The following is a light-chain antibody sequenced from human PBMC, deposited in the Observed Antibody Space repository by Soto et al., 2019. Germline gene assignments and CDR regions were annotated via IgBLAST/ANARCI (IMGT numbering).Light chain of an antibody. CDR2: DVS. CDR1: SSDVGGYNY. CDR3: SSYTTSNTRQIV. V-gene: IGLV2-14*03. J-gene: IGLJ1*01. Sequence: SVLTQPASVSGSPGQSITISCTGTSSDVGGYNYVSWYQHHPGKAPKLIIYDVSNRPSGVSILFSGSKSDNTASLTISGLQPEDEADYHCSSYTTSNTRQIVFGTGTKVTVL.